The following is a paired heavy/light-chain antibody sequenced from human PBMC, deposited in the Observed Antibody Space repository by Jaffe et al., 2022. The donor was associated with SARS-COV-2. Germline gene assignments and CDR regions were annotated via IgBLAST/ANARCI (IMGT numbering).Heavy chain of an antibody. Sequence: EVQLVQSGAEVKKPGESLKISCKASGYTFADYWLGWVRQMPGKGLEWVGIIFPDSETRYSPSFQGQVIISADKSVSTAYLQWSSLKASDTAMYYCARHWGRDGYNYESDHWGQGTLVTVSS. V-gene: IGHV5-51*01. D-gene: IGHD5-18*01. J-gene: IGHJ4*02. CDR3: ARHWGRDGYNYESDH. CDR2: IFPDSET. CDR1: GYTFADYW.
Light chain of an antibody. CDR3: LQHNAYVWT. V-gene: IGKV1-17*01. CDR2: AAS. CDR1: QVIRND. J-gene: IGKJ1*01. Sequence: IQMTQSPSSLSASVGDRVTITCRASQVIRNDLAWYQQRPGKAPKRLIYAASSLQSGVPSRFSGSGSGTEFTLTISSLQPEDFATYYCLQHNAYVWTFGQGTKVEIK.